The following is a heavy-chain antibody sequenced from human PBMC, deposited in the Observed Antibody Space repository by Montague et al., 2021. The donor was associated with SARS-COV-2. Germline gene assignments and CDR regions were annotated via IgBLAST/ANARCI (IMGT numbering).Heavy chain of an antibody. Sequence: SLILSCAASGFTFGDYAMHWSRQAPGKGLEWVSGISWNSGSIGYADSVKGRFTISRDNAKNSLYLQMNSLKAEDTALYYCAKDSYYDFWSGYSPGENWFDHWGQGTLVTVSS. V-gene: IGHV3-9*01. CDR2: ISWNSGSI. D-gene: IGHD3-3*01. J-gene: IGHJ5*02. CDR3: AKDSYYDFWSGYSPGENWFDH. CDR1: GFTFGDYA.